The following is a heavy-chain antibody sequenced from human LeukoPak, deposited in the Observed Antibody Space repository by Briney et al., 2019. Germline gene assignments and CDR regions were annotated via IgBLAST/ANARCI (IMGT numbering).Heavy chain of an antibody. V-gene: IGHV3-33*06. Sequence: PGGSLRFSCAASGFTFSSYGMHWVRQAPGKGLEWVAVIWYDGSNKYYADSVKGRFTISRDNSKNTLYLQMNSLRAEDTAVYYCAKVETAAAATLRGFDYWGQGTLVTVSS. J-gene: IGHJ4*02. CDR1: GFTFSSYG. CDR2: IWYDGSNK. CDR3: AKVETAAAATLRGFDY. D-gene: IGHD6-13*01.